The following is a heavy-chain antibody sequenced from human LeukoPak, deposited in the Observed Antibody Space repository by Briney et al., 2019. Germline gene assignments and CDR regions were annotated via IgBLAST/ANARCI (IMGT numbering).Heavy chain of an antibody. Sequence: GGSLRLYCAASGFTFSSYAMSWARQAPGKGLEWVSAISGSGGSTYYADSVKGRFTISRDNSKNTLYLQMNSLRAEDTAVYYCAKAIQSYCSGGSCYGLDYWGQGTLVTVSS. V-gene: IGHV3-23*01. CDR3: AKAIQSYCSGGSCYGLDY. J-gene: IGHJ4*02. CDR2: ISGSGGST. CDR1: GFTFSSYA. D-gene: IGHD2-15*01.